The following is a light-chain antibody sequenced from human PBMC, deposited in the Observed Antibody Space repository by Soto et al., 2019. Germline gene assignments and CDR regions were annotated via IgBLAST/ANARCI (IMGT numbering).Light chain of an antibody. Sequence: QMKKSASALSVSVGDRVTITCRASQSISTWLAWYQQKPGKVPKLLIYGASALPRGVPSRFSGSGSGTKFTLTIASLQPDDFATYYCQQSETLPGTFGAGTKVDIK. CDR3: QQSETLPGT. CDR2: GAS. CDR1: QSISTW. V-gene: IGKV1-5*01. J-gene: IGKJ4*02.